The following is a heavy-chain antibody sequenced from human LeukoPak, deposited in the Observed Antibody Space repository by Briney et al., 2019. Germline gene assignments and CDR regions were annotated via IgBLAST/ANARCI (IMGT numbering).Heavy chain of an antibody. Sequence: ASVKVSCKASGYTFTSYGISWVRQAPGQGLEWMGWISAYNGNTNYAQKLQGRVTMTTDTSTSTAYMELRSLRSDDTAVYYCARGMWGSYRHNWFDPWGQGTLVTVSS. CDR2: ISAYNGNT. D-gene: IGHD3-16*02. CDR3: ARGMWGSYRHNWFDP. V-gene: IGHV1-18*01. CDR1: GYTFTSYG. J-gene: IGHJ5*02.